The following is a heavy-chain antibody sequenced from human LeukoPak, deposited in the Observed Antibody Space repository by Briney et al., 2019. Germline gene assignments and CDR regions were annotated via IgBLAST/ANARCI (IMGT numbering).Heavy chain of an antibody. D-gene: IGHD6-19*01. CDR1: GFTFSTYW. V-gene: IGHV3-74*01. CDR3: ARPETQYSSGLDGFDI. J-gene: IGHJ3*02. CDR2: INSDGSRT. Sequence: GGSLRLSCAASGFTFSTYWMHWVRQAPGKGLVWVSRINSDGSRTTYADSVKGRFTNSRDNAKNTLYLQMNSLRTEDTAVYYCARPETQYSSGLDGFDIWGQGTMVTVSS.